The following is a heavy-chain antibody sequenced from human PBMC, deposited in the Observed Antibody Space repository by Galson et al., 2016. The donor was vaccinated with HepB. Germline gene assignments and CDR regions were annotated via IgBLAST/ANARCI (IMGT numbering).Heavy chain of an antibody. V-gene: IGHV1-2*02. Sequence: SVKVSCKASGYTFTGHHLHWVRQAPGQGLEWMGWMNPNSGDTKYAQKFQGRVSMTRDTSISTAYMDLSRLRSDDTAMYYCARTMIRGVITRGMDVWGQGTAVTVSS. J-gene: IGHJ6*02. CDR2: MNPNSGDT. D-gene: IGHD3-10*01. CDR3: ARTMIRGVITRGMDV. CDR1: GYTFTGHH.